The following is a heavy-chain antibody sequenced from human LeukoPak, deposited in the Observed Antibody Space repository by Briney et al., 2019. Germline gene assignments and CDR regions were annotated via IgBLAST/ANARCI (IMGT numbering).Heavy chain of an antibody. CDR1: GGSISSYY. D-gene: IGHD4-17*01. V-gene: IGHV4-4*07. CDR3: ARDGSPVTTLTRGYYYYMDV. Sequence: PSETLSLTCAVSGGSISSYYWSWIRQPAGKGLEWIGRIYTSGSTNYNPSLKSRVTMSVDTSKNQFSLKLSSVTAADTAVYYCARDGSPVTTLTRGYYYYMDVWGKGTTVTISS. J-gene: IGHJ6*03. CDR2: IYTSGST.